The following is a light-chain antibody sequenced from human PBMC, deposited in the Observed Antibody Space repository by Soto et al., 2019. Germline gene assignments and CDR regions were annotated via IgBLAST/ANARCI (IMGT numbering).Light chain of an antibody. V-gene: IGLV8-61*01. CDR3: VLYMGSGIFYV. CDR2: STN. J-gene: IGLJ1*01. CDR1: SDSVSTSYY. Sequence: VVTQEPSFSVSPGGTVTLTCGLSSDSVSTSYYPSWYQQTPGQAPRTLIYSTNTRSSGVPDRLSGSILGNKAALTITGAQADDESDYYCVLYMGSGIFYVFGTGTKVTVL.